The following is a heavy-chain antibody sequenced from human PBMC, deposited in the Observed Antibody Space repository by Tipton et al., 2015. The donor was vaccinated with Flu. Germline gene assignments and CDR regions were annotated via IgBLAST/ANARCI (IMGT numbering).Heavy chain of an antibody. Sequence: LRLSCAVSGDSISSDFYWAWIRQFPGKGLEWIGTVSRTGSTIYNPSLKSRVTISIDTSKNQFSLRLSSVTAADTAVYYCARHTGDSVRGVIDYWGQGTLVTVSS. J-gene: IGHJ4*02. V-gene: IGHV4-38-2*01. CDR3: ARHTGDSVRGVIDY. CDR1: GDSISSDFY. D-gene: IGHD3-10*02. CDR2: VSRTGST.